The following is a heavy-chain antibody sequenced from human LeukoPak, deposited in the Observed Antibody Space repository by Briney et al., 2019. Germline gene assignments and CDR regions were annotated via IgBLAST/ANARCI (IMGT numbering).Heavy chain of an antibody. D-gene: IGHD3-16*02. J-gene: IGHJ4*02. CDR1: GGSISPYY. V-gene: IGHV4-30-2*01. Sequence: PSETLSLTCTVSGGSISPYYWSWIRQPPGKGLEWIGYIYHSGSTYYNPSLKSRVTISVDRSKNQFSLKLSSVTAADTAVYYCARSEITFGGVIVSFDYWGQGTLVTVSS. CDR2: IYHSGST. CDR3: ARSEITFGGVIVSFDY.